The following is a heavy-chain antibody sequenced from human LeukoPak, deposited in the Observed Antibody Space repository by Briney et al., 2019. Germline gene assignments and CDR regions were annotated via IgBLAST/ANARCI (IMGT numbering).Heavy chain of an antibody. CDR1: GYTFTGYY. D-gene: IGHD1-14*01. V-gene: IGHV1-2*02. Sequence: ASVKVSCKASGYTFTGYYMHWVRQAPGQGPEWMGWINPDSGGSEYGQKFQGRVTFTSDTSSTTIYMEVRSLKSDDTAVYYCARDMTGGIWARATSFDHWGQGTLVTVSS. CDR3: ARDMTGGIWARATSFDH. J-gene: IGHJ4*02. CDR2: INPDSGGS.